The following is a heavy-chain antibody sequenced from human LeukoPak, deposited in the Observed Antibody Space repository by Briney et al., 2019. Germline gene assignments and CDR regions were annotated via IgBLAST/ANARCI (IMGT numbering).Heavy chain of an antibody. Sequence: PGGSLRLSCAASGFTFSNAWMSWVRQAPGKGLEWVGRIKSKTDGGTTDYAAPVKGRFTISRDDSKNTLYLQMNSLRAEDTAVYYCAKDLARDGDYVAFDYWGQGTLVTVSS. CDR3: AKDLARDGDYVAFDY. J-gene: IGHJ4*02. D-gene: IGHD4-17*01. CDR2: IKSKTDGGTT. CDR1: GFTFSNAW. V-gene: IGHV3-15*01.